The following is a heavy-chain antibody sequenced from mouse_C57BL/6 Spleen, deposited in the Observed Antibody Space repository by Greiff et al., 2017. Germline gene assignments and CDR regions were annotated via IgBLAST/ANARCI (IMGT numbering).Heavy chain of an antibody. Sequence: QVQLQQPGAELVKPGASVKLSCKASGYTFTSYWMHWVKQRPGRGLEWIGRIDPNSGGTKYNEKFKSKATLTVDKPSSTAYMQLRSLTSEDSAVYYCARRGTAQAPLYYYAMDYWGQGTSVTVSS. D-gene: IGHD3-2*02. J-gene: IGHJ4*01. CDR2: IDPNSGGT. CDR3: ARRGTAQAPLYYYAMDY. V-gene: IGHV1-72*01. CDR1: GYTFTSYW.